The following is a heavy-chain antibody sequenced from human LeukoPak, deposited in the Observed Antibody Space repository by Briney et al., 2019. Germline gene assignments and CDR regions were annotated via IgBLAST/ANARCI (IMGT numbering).Heavy chain of an antibody. Sequence: GGSLRLSCAASGFAVSSNYMSWVRQAPGKGLEWGSVISGSGGSTYYADSVKGRFTISRDNSKNTLYLQMNSLRAEDTAVYYCAKDGSSSWYYYFDYWGQGTLVTVSS. CDR2: ISGSGGST. J-gene: IGHJ4*02. CDR1: GFAVSSNY. CDR3: AKDGSSSWYYYFDY. D-gene: IGHD6-13*01. V-gene: IGHV3-23*01.